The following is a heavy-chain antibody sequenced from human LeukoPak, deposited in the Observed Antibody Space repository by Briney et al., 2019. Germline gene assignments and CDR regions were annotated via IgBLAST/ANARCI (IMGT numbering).Heavy chain of an antibody. CDR1: GGTFSSYA. CDR2: IIRIFGTA. CDR3: ARGVSGYQGYYNMDV. D-gene: IGHD3-22*01. V-gene: IGHV1-69*05. J-gene: IGHJ6*03. Sequence: ASVKVSCKASGGTFSSYAMNWVRQAPGQGLEWVGRIIRIFGTANYAQKVEGRVTITRDEYRSTAYMEVSSLRSEDTAVYYCARGVSGYQGYYNMDVWDKGTTVTVSS.